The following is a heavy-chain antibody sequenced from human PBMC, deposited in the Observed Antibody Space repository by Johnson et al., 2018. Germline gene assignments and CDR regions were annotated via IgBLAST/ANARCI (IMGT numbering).Heavy chain of an antibody. Sequence: QVQLQEAGPGLVEPSETRSLTCTVSGGSISSHYWSWIRQPPGKGLEWNGYIYYSGSTNYNPSLKRRATMSVDTSKNQFYLKRSSVTAAGTDVYYCARGGGADYYYGMEVWGQGTTVTVS. J-gene: IGHJ6*02. CDR2: IYYSGST. CDR1: GGSISSHY. D-gene: IGHD1-26*01. V-gene: IGHV4-59*11. CDR3: ARGGGADYYYGMEV.